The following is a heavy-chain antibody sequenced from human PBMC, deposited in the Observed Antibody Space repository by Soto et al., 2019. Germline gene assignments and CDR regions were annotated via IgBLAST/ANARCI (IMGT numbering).Heavy chain of an antibody. CDR3: AGFKEGNILGLRWHDP. J-gene: IGHJ5*02. CDR2: ISDTGRTI. V-gene: IGHV3-11*04. CDR1: GVDFRGSY. Sequence: AGGSLRLSCVASGVDFRGSYMNWIRQAPGKGLEWISYISDTGRTIHYADSVKGRFVISRDNSKDSLYLQMNDLRADDTAVYYYAGFKEGNILGLRWHDPWGEVTRVTVSS. D-gene: IGHD4-4*01.